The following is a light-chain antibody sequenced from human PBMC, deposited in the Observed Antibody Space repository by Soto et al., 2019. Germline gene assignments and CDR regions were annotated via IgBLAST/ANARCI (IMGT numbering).Light chain of an antibody. Sequence: QSVLTQPASVSGSPGQSITISCTGTSSDVGGYNYVSWYQQHPGKAPKLMIYEVSNRPSGVSNPFSGSKSGNTASLTISGLQAEGEADYYCSSYTSSSSWVFGGGTKLTVL. J-gene: IGLJ3*02. V-gene: IGLV2-14*01. CDR2: EVS. CDR3: SSYTSSSSWV. CDR1: SSDVGGYNY.